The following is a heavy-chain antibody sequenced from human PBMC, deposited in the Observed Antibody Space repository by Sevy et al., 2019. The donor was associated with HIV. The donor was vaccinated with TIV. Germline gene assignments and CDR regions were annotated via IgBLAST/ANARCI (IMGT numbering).Heavy chain of an antibody. CDR1: GFTYSDYY. V-gene: IGHV3-11*01. Sequence: GGSLRLSCAASGFTYSDYYMSWIRQAPGRGLEWNSYISSRGSTIYYADSVKGRFTISRDNAKNSLFLQMNSLRAEDTAVYYCAREGSLRYFDLWGRGTLVTVSS. CDR3: AREGSLRYFDL. CDR2: ISSRGSTI. D-gene: IGHD3-10*01. J-gene: IGHJ2*01.